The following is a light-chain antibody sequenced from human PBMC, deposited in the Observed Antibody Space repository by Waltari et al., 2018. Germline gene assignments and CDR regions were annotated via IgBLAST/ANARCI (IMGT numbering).Light chain of an antibody. CDR2: GAS. V-gene: IGKV3-20*01. CDR3: QQYGSSPRT. J-gene: IGKJ2*01. CDR1: QSVSRNY. Sequence: EIVLTQSPGTLSLSPGERVTLSCRASQSVSRNYLVWYQQKPGQAPRLLIYGASSRATGIPHRFSGSGYGTDFTLTISRLEPEDFAVYYCQQYGSSPRTFGQGTKVEIK.